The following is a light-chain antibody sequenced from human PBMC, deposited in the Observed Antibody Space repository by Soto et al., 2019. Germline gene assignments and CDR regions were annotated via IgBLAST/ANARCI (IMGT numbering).Light chain of an antibody. J-gene: IGKJ4*01. CDR2: GVS. Sequence: EIVMTQSPATLSVSPGERATLSCRASQSVINDYLAWYQQTPGQAPRLLIYGVSTRATGIPARFSGSGSGTEFTLTISSLQSEDFAVYYCQQYSSWPLTFGGGTKVEIK. CDR1: QSVINDY. V-gene: IGKV3-15*01. CDR3: QQYSSWPLT.